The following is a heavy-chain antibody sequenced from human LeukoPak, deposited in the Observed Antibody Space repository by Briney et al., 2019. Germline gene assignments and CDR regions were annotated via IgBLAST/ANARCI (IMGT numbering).Heavy chain of an antibody. V-gene: IGHV3-23*01. CDR3: AKHTGRRAFDF. J-gene: IGHJ3*01. Sequence: GGSLRLSCAASGVTFSSFAMTWVRQAPGKGLGWVSGISGSGGSTYYANSVKGRFTISRDNSKNTLYLQMDSLRAEDTAIYYCAKHTGRRAFDFWGQGTMVTVSS. CDR1: GVTFSSFA. CDR2: ISGSGGST. D-gene: IGHD7-27*01.